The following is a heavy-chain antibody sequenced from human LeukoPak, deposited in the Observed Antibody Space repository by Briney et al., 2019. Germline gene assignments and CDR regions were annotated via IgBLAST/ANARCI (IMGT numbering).Heavy chain of an antibody. J-gene: IGHJ4*02. CDR1: GFTFSSYA. CDR2: ISGSGGST. D-gene: IGHD1-26*01. V-gene: IGHV3-23*01. CDR3: ARDLSGSYSVDY. Sequence: GGSLRLSCAASGFTFSSYAMSWVRQAPGKGLEWVSAISGSGGSTYYADSVKGRFTISRDNSKNTLYLQMNSLRAEDTAVYYCARDLSGSYSVDYWGQGTLVTVSS.